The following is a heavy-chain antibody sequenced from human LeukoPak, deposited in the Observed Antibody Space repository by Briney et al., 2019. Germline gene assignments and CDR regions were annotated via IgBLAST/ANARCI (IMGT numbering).Heavy chain of an antibody. D-gene: IGHD3-22*01. CDR1: GGSISSGDYY. CDR3: AGSSGPAGWFDP. J-gene: IGHJ5*02. V-gene: IGHV4-30-4*08. Sequence: PSQTLSLTCTVSGGSISSGDYYWSWIRQPPGKGLEWIGYIYYSGSTYYNPSLKSRVTISVDTSKNQFSPKLSSVTAADTAVYYCAGSSGPAGWFDPWGQGTLVTVSS. CDR2: IYYSGST.